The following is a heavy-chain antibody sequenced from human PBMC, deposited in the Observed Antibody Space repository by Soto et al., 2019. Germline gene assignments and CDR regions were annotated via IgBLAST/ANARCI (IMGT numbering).Heavy chain of an antibody. V-gene: IGHV3-15*01. Sequence: GGSLRLSCAASGFTFSDAWMSWVRQAPGKGLDWVGRIKSKSDGGTTEYAAPVRGRFTITRDDSKYTLYRKMNSLKTEDTAVYYCTTDLWRIAVVVGTTGYFNPWGQGTPVTVSS. J-gene: IGHJ5*02. CDR3: TTDLWRIAVVVGTTGYFNP. CDR2: IKSKSDGGTT. D-gene: IGHD2-15*01. CDR1: GFTFSDAW.